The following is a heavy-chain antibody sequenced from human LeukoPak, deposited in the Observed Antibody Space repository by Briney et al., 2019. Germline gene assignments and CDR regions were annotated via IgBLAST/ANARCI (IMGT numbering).Heavy chain of an antibody. CDR2: IKHDGE. CDR1: GFPFSSYA. J-gene: IGHJ4*02. D-gene: IGHD4-23*01. Sequence: GGSLRLSCSASGFPFSSYAMHWVRQAPGKGLEWVANIKHDGEYYVDSVKGRFTISRDNAKNSLYLQMNSLRVDDTAVYYCAREGGGTDIWGQGTLVTVSS. V-gene: IGHV3-7*05. CDR3: AREGGGTDI.